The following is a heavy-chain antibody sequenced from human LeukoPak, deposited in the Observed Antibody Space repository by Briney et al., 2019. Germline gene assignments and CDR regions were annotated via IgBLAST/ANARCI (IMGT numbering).Heavy chain of an antibody. D-gene: IGHD3-10*01. CDR2: IYPGDSDT. J-gene: IGHJ4*02. Sequence: KRGESLKISCKASGHSFTNYWIGWVRQMPGKGLEWMGIIYPGDSDTRYSPPFQGQVTISADKSISTAYLQWSSLKASDTAMYYCARATGSGSYQRFDYWGQGTLVTVSS. CDR1: GHSFTNYW. CDR3: ARATGSGSYQRFDY. V-gene: IGHV5-51*01.